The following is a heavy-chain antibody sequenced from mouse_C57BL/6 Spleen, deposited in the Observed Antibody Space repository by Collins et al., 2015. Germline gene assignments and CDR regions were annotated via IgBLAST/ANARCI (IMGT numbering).Heavy chain of an antibody. V-gene: IGHV1-62-2*01. D-gene: IGHD1-1*01. Sequence: YTIHWVKQRSGQGLEWIGWFYPGSGSIKYNEKFKDKATLTADKSSSTVYMELSRLTSEDSAVYFCARHEDRYSWFAYWGQGTLVTVSA. J-gene: IGHJ3*01. CDR3: ARHEDRYSWFAY. CDR1: YT. CDR2: FYPGSGSI.